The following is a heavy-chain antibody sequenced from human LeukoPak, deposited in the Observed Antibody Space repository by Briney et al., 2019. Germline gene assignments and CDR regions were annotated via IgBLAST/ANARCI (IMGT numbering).Heavy chain of an antibody. CDR1: GFTFGNYW. D-gene: IGHD2-8*01. CDR3: ARGPPYGVRSDFFDY. V-gene: IGHV3-7*01. J-gene: IGHJ4*02. CDR2: VKQDVDKK. Sequence: GGSLRLSCAGSGFTFGNYWMSWVRQAPGKVLEWVASVKQDVDKKDYVDSLKDRVTISRDNGKNTLYLQMNSLRAEDTAVYYCARGPPYGVRSDFFDYWGQGTVVTVSS.